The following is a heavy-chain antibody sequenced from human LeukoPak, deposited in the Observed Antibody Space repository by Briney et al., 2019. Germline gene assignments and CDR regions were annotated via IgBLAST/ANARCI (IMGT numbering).Heavy chain of an antibody. Sequence: GGSLRLSCAASGFTFSSYWRHWVGQAPGKGLVWVSRIYSDGNTTNYADSVKGRFTISRDNAKNTLYLQMNSLRAEDTAVYYCARDQGSTSRGIDYWGQGTLVTVSS. CDR1: GFTFSSYW. V-gene: IGHV3-74*01. J-gene: IGHJ4*02. D-gene: IGHD2-2*01. CDR2: IYSDGNTT. CDR3: ARDQGSTSRGIDY.